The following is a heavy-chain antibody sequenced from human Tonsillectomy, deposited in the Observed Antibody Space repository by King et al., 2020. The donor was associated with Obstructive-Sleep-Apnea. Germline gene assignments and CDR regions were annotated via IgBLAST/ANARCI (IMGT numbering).Heavy chain of an antibody. D-gene: IGHD2-21*02. CDR2: IWYDGSNK. V-gene: IGHV3-33*01. CDR1: GFTFSSYG. Sequence: VQLVESVGGVVQPGRSLRLSCAASGFTFSSYGMHWVRQAPGKGLAWVAVIWYDGSNKYYADSVKGRFTISRDNSKNTLYLQMNGLRAEDTAVYYCARGRGVVVTGDWGQGTLVTVSS. CDR3: ARGRGVVVTGD. J-gene: IGHJ4*02.